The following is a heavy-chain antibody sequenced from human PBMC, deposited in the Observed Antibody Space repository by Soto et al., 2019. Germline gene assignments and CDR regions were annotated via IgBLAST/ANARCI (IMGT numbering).Heavy chain of an antibody. V-gene: IGHV1-18*01. CDR2: VRGDNGHT. CDR1: GYTFTTLG. D-gene: IGHD2-15*01. Sequence: QVQLVQSGAEVQKPGASVKVSCKASGYTFTTLGISWVRQVPGQGLGWMGWVRGDNGHTNYAQSLQEGVIMTTDTSTNKAYMELRSLRSDDTAVYYCARDLGYCRSGTCYRQWFDPWGQGTLVIVSS. J-gene: IGHJ5*02. CDR3: ARDLGYCRSGTCYRQWFDP.